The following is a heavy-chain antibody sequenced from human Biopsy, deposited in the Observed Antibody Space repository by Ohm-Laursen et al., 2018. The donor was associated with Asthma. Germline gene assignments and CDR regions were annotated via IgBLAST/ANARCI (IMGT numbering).Heavy chain of an antibody. D-gene: IGHD5-12*01. CDR3: ARGYSGSDRIVYYYSGREV. J-gene: IGHJ6*02. V-gene: IGHV1-69*01. CDR2: LIPVLGTP. CDR1: GDSFSNYA. Sequence: SSVKVSCKASGDSFSNYAISWVRQAPGQGLEWMGGLIPVLGTPDHAQMFEGRVTITADESTSTAYMELSSLSSEDTAVYYCARGYSGSDRIVYYYSGREVWAQGPTVTASS.